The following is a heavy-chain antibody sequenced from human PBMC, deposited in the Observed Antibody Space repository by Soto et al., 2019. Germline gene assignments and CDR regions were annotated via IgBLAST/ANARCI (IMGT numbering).Heavy chain of an antibody. Sequence: SLRLSCAASGFIFKMYWMHWVRQSPGKGLVWISRIYNDGTYSDYADSVRGRFTISRDNVNDTLYLQMNNLRAEDSGLYYCTRGPRPISTGTGAYWGQGTQVTVSS. CDR2: IYNDGTYS. CDR3: TRGPRPISTGTGAY. J-gene: IGHJ4*02. D-gene: IGHD3-10*01. V-gene: IGHV3-74*01. CDR1: GFIFKMYW.